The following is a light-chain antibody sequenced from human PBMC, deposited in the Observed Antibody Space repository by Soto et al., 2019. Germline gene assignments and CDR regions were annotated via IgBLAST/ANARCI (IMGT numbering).Light chain of an antibody. CDR1: SSNVGAYNY. Sequence: QSALTQPRSVSGSPGQSVTISCTGTSSNVGAYNYVSWYQQYPGKGPRLMIYDVSRWPSGVPDRFSGSKSGNTASLTISGLQAEDEADYYCCSYAGNSLWVFGGGTKLTVL. CDR3: CSYAGNSLWV. CDR2: DVS. J-gene: IGLJ3*02. V-gene: IGLV2-11*01.